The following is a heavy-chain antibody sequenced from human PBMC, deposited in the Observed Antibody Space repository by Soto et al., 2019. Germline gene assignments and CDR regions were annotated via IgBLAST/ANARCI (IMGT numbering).Heavy chain of an antibody. D-gene: IGHD3-3*01. J-gene: IGHJ4*02. Sequence: EVQLVESGGGLVKPGGSLRLSCAASGFTFSSYSMNWVRQAPGKGLEWVSSISSSSSYIYYADSVKGRFTISRDNAKNSLSLQMNSLRAEDTAVYYCARGLVLRFLEWLSPLRYWGQGTLVTVSS. CDR3: ARGLVLRFLEWLSPLRY. CDR1: GFTFSSYS. CDR2: ISSSSSYI. V-gene: IGHV3-21*01.